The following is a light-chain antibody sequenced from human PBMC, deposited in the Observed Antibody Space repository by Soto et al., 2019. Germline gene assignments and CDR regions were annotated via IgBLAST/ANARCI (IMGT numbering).Light chain of an antibody. V-gene: IGKV3-20*01. J-gene: IGKJ3*01. CDR3: QQYGYSRIFT. CDR2: GTS. CDR1: QNVNSNF. Sequence: EIVLTQSPGTLSLSPGERATHSCRASQNVNSNFLAWYQHKPGQGPRLLIYGTSGRATGIPDRFSGSGSGTDFTLTISRLEPEDFAVYYCQQYGYSRIFTFGPGTKVEIK.